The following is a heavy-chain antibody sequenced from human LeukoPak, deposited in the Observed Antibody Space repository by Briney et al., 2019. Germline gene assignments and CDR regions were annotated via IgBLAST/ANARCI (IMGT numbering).Heavy chain of an antibody. J-gene: IGHJ6*02. CDR2: IYYSGST. V-gene: IGHV4-59*01. CDR3: ARTVEIDFPDYYYGMDV. Sequence: PSETLSLTCTVSVGAISSYDWSWIRQPPGKGLEWIGYIYYSGSTNYNPSLKSRVTISVDTSKNQCSLKLSSVTAADTDVYFYARTVEIDFPDYYYGMDVWGQGTTVTVSS. CDR1: VGAISSYD. D-gene: IGHD2-21*01.